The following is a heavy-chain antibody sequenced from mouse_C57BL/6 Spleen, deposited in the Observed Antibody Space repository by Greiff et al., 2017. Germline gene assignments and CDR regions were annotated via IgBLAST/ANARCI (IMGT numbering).Heavy chain of an antibody. CDR3: ARLCYSNYAMDD. J-gene: IGHJ4*01. CDR2: IYPSDSET. V-gene: IGHV1-61*01. CDR1: GYTFTSYW. D-gene: IGHD2-5*01. Sequence: QVQLQQPGAELVRPGSSVKLSCKASGYTFTSYWMDWVKQRPGQGLEWIGNIYPSDSETHYNQKFKDKATLTVDKSSSTAYMQLSSLTSEDSAVYYCARLCYSNYAMDDWGQGTSVTVSS.